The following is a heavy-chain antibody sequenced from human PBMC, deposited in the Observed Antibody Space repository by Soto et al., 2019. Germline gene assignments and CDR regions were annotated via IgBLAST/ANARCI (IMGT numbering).Heavy chain of an antibody. D-gene: IGHD2-21*02. CDR1: GGTFSSYG. V-gene: IGHV1-69*13. J-gene: IGHJ3*01. CDR2: IIPVFGIE. CDR3: ARPQRGDDVKNAFDL. Sequence: SVKVSCKASGGTFSSYGVSWVRQAPGQGLEWMGRIIPVFGIEHYAQKSQGRVTVTADESTSTAYMELSGLTSEDTAVYYCARPQRGDDVKNAFDLWGQGTMVTVSS.